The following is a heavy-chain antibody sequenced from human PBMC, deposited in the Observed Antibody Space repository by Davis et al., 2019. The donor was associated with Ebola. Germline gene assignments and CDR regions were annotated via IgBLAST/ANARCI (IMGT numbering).Heavy chain of an antibody. V-gene: IGHV3-23*01. CDR1: GFTFINYA. D-gene: IGHD5-24*01. CDR2: ISGSGDNT. CDR3: AREMATIGSDY. J-gene: IGHJ4*02. Sequence: GESLKISCAASGFTFINYAMNWVRQAPGKGLEWVSGISGSGDNTYYADSVKGRFTISSDNSKSTLYLQMNSLRAEDTAVYYCAREMATIGSDYWGQGTLVTVSS.